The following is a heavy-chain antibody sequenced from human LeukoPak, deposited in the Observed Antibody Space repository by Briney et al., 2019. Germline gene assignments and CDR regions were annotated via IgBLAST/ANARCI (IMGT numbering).Heavy chain of an antibody. CDR1: VGSFSGYY. CDR2: INHSGST. J-gene: IGHJ4*02. V-gene: IGHV4-34*01. Sequence: PSETLSLTCAVYVGSFSGYYWSWIRQPPGKGLEGSGEINHSGSTNYNPSLKSRVTISVDTSKNQFSLKLSSVTAEDTAVYYCARGSSGCGDSCLDYWGQGTLVTVSS. CDR3: ARGSSGCGDSCLDY. D-gene: IGHD6-19*01.